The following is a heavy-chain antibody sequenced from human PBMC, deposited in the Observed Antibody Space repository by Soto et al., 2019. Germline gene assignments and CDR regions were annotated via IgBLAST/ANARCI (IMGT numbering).Heavy chain of an antibody. Sequence: SETLSLTCTVSGGSISSYYWSWIRQPPGKGLEWIGYIYYSGSTNYNPSLKSRVTISVDTSKNQFSLKLSSVTAADTAVYYCARAEEAARLVYYYYYMDVWGKGTTVTVSS. CDR2: IYYSGST. J-gene: IGHJ6*03. D-gene: IGHD6-6*01. V-gene: IGHV4-59*01. CDR1: GGSISSYY. CDR3: ARAEEAARLVYYYYYMDV.